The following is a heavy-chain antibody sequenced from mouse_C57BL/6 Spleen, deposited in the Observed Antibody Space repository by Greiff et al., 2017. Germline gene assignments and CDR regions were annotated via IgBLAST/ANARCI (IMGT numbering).Heavy chain of an antibody. CDR1: GFTFSSYA. J-gene: IGHJ2*01. CDR2: ISDGGSYT. Sequence: EVQLVESGGGLVKPGGSLKLSCAASGFTFSSYAMSWVRQTPEKRLEWVATISDGGSYTYYPDNVQGRFTISRDNAKNNLYLQMSHLKSEDTAMYYCARAYDYDLYYFDYWGQGTTLTVSS. CDR3: ARAYDYDLYYFDY. D-gene: IGHD2-4*01. V-gene: IGHV5-4*01.